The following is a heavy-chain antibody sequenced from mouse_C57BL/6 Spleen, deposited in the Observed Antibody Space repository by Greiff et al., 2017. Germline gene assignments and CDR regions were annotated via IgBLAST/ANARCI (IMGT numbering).Heavy chain of an antibody. CDR1: GYTFTSYW. V-gene: IGHV1-64*01. J-gene: IGHJ3*01. CDR3: ARERGYSFAY. D-gene: IGHD2-3*01. Sequence: VQLQQSGAELVKPGASVKLSCKASGYTFTSYWMHWVKQRPGQGLEWIGMIHPNSGSTNYNEKFKSKATLTVDKSSSTAYMQLSSLTSEDSAVYYCARERGYSFAYWGQGTLVTVSA. CDR2: IHPNSGST.